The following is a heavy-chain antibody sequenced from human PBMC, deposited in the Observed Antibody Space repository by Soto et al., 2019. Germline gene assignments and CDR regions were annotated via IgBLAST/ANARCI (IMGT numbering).Heavy chain of an antibody. CDR3: ARERGRLATHHHYGMDV. CDR1: GVSISSGGYY. Sequence: SETLSLTCTFSGVSISSGGYYCSWIRQHPGKGLEWIGYIYYSGSTYYNPSLKSRVTISVDTSKNQFSLKLSSVTAADTAVYYCARERGRLATHHHYGMDVLGQGTSDSVSS. V-gene: IGHV4-31*03. D-gene: IGHD6-19*01. J-gene: IGHJ6*01. CDR2: IYYSGST.